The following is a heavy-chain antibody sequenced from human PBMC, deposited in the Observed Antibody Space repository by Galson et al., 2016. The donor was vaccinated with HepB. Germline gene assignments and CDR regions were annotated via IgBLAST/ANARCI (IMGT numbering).Heavy chain of an antibody. CDR3: ASEGSADCSNCDHWNYCMGV. D-gene: IGHD4-11*01. CDR1: GFTVSSTY. CDR2: IFRGGST. Sequence: SLRLSCAASGFTVSSTYMSWVRQAPGKGLEWISVIFRGGSTYYADAEKGRSTTSSDNSKNTVYLEMNGLRAEDTAVYYCASEGSADCSNCDHWNYCMGVWGQGTTVTVSS. V-gene: IGHV3-53*01. J-gene: IGHJ6*02.